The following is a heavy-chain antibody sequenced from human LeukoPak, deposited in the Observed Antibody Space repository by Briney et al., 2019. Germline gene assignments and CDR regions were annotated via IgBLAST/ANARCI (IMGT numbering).Heavy chain of an antibody. V-gene: IGHV1-2*02. CDR1: GYTFTGYY. CDR3: ARDPGHDTSNYGGLDF. D-gene: IGHD4-11*01. CDR2: IDPNSGGT. J-gene: IGHJ4*02. Sequence: ASVKVSCKASGYTFTGYYMHWVRQAPGQGLEWMGWIDPNSGGTNYAQKFQGRVTMTRDTSIDTVYLELSSLKSDDTAVYYCARDPGHDTSNYGGLDFWGQGTLVTVSS.